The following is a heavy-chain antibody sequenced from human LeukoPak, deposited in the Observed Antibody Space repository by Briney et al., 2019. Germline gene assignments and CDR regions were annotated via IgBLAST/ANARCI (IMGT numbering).Heavy chain of an antibody. CDR2: IHYSGST. CDR1: GGSISSSDHY. CDR3: ARLPVQCSGGSCHFDY. Sequence: SETLSLTCSVSGGSISSSDHYWGWIRQPPGKGLEWIGSIHYSGSTYYNPSLKSRVTISVDTSKNQFSLRLSSVTAADTAVYYCARLPVQCSGGSCHFDYWGQGTLVTVSS. V-gene: IGHV4-39*01. J-gene: IGHJ4*02. D-gene: IGHD2-15*01.